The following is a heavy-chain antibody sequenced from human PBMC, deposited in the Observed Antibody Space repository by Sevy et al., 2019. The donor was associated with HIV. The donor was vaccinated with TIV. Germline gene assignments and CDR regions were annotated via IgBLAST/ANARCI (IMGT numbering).Heavy chain of an antibody. CDR2: IRYDGSTK. CDR1: GFTFSRYG. Sequence: GGYLRLSCAASGFTFSRYGMHWVRQAPGKGLEWVAFIRYDGSTKYYAEYVKGRFIISRDNSKDTLYLQMNSLRGDDTSLYYCAKGVGMVQGALLSDDVWGQGTMVTVSS. V-gene: IGHV3-30*02. CDR3: AKGVGMVQGALLSDDV. D-gene: IGHD3-10*01. J-gene: IGHJ3*01.